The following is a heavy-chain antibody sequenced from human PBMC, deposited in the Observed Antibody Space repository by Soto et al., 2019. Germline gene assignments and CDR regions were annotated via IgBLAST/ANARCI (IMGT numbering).Heavy chain of an antibody. CDR1: GYSFTSYW. D-gene: IGHD5-18*01. V-gene: IGHV5-51*01. CDR2: IYPGDSDT. J-gene: IGHJ4*02. CDR3: AIDLTHSDGFNY. Sequence: GESLKISCKGSGYSFTSYWLGWVRQMPGKGLEWMGIIYPGDSDTRYSPPFQGPLTISADKSFSTTYRQWTSLKASDSAMYYCAIDLTHSDGFNYWGQGTLVTVSS.